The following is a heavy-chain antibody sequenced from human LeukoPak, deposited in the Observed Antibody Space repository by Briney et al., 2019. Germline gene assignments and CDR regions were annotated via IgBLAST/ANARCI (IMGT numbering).Heavy chain of an antibody. CDR2: INHSGST. CDR3: ARTFPGYYDSSGYPWPYFDY. D-gene: IGHD3-22*01. V-gene: IGHV4-34*01. CDR1: GGSFSGYY. Sequence: SETLSLTCAVYGGSFSGYYWSWIRQPPGKGLEWIGEINHSGSTNYNPSLKSRVTISVDTSKNQFSLKLSSVTAADTAVYYCARTFPGYYDSSGYPWPYFDYWGQGTLVTVSS. J-gene: IGHJ4*02.